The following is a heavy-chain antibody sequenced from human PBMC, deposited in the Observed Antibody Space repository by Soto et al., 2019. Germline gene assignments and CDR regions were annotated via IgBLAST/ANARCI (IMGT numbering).Heavy chain of an antibody. CDR2: IYYSGTT. V-gene: IGHV4-31*03. CDR3: AREPSI. J-gene: IGHJ4*02. CDR1: GGSISSGGYY. Sequence: QVQLQESGPGLVKPSQTLSLTCTVSGGSISSGGYYWTWIRQHPGKGLEWIGYIYYSGTTYYNPYLKRRLTISVDTSKNRFSLQLTSVTAADTAVYYCAREPSIWGQGTLVTVSS.